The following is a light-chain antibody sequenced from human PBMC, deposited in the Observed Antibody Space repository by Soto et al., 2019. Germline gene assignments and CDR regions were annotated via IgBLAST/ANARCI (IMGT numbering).Light chain of an antibody. CDR3: QQYGSSPPWT. CDR1: QSVSRSY. J-gene: IGKJ1*01. CDR2: GAS. V-gene: IGKV3-20*01. Sequence: ENVLTQSPGTLSLSPGERATLSCRASQSVSRSYLAWYQQKPGQAPRLLIYGASSRATGIPDMFSGSGTGTDFTLNISRREQDDFALYYGQQYGSSPPWTFGRGNKVEIK.